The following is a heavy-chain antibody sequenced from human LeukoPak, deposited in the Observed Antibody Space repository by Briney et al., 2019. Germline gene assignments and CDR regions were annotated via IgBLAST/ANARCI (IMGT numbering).Heavy chain of an antibody. CDR1: GYTFTSYG. J-gene: IGHJ6*03. Sequence: GASVKVSCKASGYTFTSYGISWVRQAPGQGLEWMGGIISIFGTANYAQKFQGRVTITTDESTSTAYMELSSLRSEDTAVYYCARDYPRREYYYYYYMDVWGKGTTVTVSS. V-gene: IGHV1-69*05. CDR2: IISIFGTA. CDR3: ARDYPRREYYYYYYMDV.